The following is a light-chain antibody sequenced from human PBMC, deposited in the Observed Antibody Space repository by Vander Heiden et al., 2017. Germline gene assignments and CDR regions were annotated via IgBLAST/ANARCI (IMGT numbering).Light chain of an antibody. J-gene: IGLJ3*02. CDR3: LLQQGGAWV. CDR2: STR. Sequence: QTVVTQEPSLTVSPGETVTPTCASSTGAVPSPYYPNWFQQKPGPVPMALIFSTRNTHSWTPARFSGSLVGGKAAMTLSGVRPEDEADYYCLLQQGGAWVFGGGTKLTVL. CDR1: TGAVPSPYY. V-gene: IGLV7-43*01.